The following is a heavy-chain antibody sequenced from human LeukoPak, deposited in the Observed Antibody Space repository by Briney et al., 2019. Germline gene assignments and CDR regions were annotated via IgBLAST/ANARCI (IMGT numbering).Heavy chain of an antibody. D-gene: IGHD3-16*01. J-gene: IGHJ6*02. CDR2: ISGSGDST. CDR1: GFIFDTHT. V-gene: IGHV3-23*01. Sequence: GGSLRLSCTASGFIFDTHTLTWVRQAPGKGLEWVASISGSGDSTNYGDSVKGRFTISRDNAKNSLYLQMSNLRAEDTAVYSCARGGGLDVWGQGATVTVSS. CDR3: ARGGGLDV.